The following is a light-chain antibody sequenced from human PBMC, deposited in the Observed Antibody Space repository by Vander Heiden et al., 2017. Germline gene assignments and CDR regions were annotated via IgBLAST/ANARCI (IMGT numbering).Light chain of an antibody. Sequence: DIQMTQSPSSLSASVGDRVTITCRASQSISSYLNWYQQKPGKAPKLLIYAASRLQSGVPSRFSGSGSGTDFTLTISRLQPEDFATYYCHQSYSSITFGQGTRLEIK. CDR2: AAS. CDR3: HQSYSSIT. J-gene: IGKJ5*01. CDR1: QSISSY. V-gene: IGKV1-39*01.